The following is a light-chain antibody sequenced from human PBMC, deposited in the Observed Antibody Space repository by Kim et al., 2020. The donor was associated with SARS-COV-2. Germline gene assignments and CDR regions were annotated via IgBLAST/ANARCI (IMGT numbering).Light chain of an antibody. V-gene: IGKV1-27*01. CDR3: QKYDGAPYT. Sequence: DIQMTQSPSSLSASVGDRVTISYRASQGINNYLAWYQQKPGKVPKLLIYGASALQSGVPSRFSGSGSGTDFILTISSLQPEDFATYYCQKYDGAPYTFGQGTKLEI. CDR2: GAS. CDR1: QGINNY. J-gene: IGKJ2*01.